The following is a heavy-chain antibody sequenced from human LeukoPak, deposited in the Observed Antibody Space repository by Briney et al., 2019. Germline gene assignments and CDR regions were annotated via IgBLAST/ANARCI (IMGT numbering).Heavy chain of an antibody. CDR1: GFTFSSYG. V-gene: IGHV3-30*02. CDR2: IRYDGSNK. CDR3: AKTRPVMVRGVIRSYYYYYMDV. Sequence: PGGSLRHTCAASGFTFSSYGMHWVRQAPGKGLEWVAFIRYDGSNKYYADSVKGRFTISRDNSKNTLYLQMNSLRAEDTAVYYCAKTRPVMVRGVIRSYYYYYMDVWGKGTTVTISS. J-gene: IGHJ6*03. D-gene: IGHD3-10*01.